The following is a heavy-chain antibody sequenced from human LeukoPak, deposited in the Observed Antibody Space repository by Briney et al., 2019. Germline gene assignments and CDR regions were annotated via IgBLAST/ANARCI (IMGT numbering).Heavy chain of an antibody. CDR3: ASGVREWLFYY. CDR2: INHSGST. V-gene: IGHV4-34*01. Sequence: PSETLSLTCAVYGGSFSAYYWSWIRQPPGKGLEWIGEINHSGSTNYNPSLKSRVTISVDTSKNQSSLKLNSVTAADTAVYYCASGVREWLFYYWGQGTLVTVSS. D-gene: IGHD3-3*01. CDR1: GGSFSAYY. J-gene: IGHJ4*02.